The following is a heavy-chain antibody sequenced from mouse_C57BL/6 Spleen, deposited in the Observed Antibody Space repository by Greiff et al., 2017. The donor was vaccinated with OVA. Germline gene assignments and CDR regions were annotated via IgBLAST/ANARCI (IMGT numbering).Heavy chain of an antibody. CDR1: GYTFTDYY. Sequence: VQLQQSGPELVKPGASVKISCKASGYTFTDYYMNWVKQSHGKSLEWIGDINPNNGGTSYNQKFKGKATLTVDKSSSTAYMELRSLTSEDSAVYYCARYYGSSYDPFAYWGQGTLVTVSA. V-gene: IGHV1-26*01. CDR2: INPNNGGT. J-gene: IGHJ3*01. D-gene: IGHD1-1*01. CDR3: ARYYGSSYDPFAY.